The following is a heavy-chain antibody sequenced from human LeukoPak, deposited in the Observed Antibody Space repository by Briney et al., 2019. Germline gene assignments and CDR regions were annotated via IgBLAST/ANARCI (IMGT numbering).Heavy chain of an antibody. V-gene: IGHV3-9*01. CDR3: AKGYTAMVLDAFDI. J-gene: IGHJ3*02. D-gene: IGHD5-18*01. CDR1: GFTFDDYA. CDR2: ISWNSGSI. Sequence: PGGSLRLSCAASGFTFDDYAMHWVRQAPGKGLEWVSGISWNSGSIGYADSVKGRFTISRDNAKNSLYLQMNSLRAEDTALYYCAKGYTAMVLDAFDIWGQGTMVTAPS.